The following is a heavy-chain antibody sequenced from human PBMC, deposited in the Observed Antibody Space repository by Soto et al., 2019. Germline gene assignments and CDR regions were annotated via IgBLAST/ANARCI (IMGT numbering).Heavy chain of an antibody. CDR2: MNPNSGNT. D-gene: IGHD3-10*01. CDR3: APGGSIQMSTIPVLDY. Sequence: ASVKVSCKASGYTFTSYDINWVRQATGQGLESMGWMNPNSGNTGYAQKFQGRVTMTRDTSTSTVYMELSSLRSEDTAVYYCAPGGSIQMSTIPVLDYWGQGTLVTVSS. V-gene: IGHV1-8*01. J-gene: IGHJ4*02. CDR1: GYTFTSYD.